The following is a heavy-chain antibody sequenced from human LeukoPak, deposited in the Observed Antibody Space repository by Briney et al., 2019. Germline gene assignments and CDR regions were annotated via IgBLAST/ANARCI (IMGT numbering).Heavy chain of an antibody. D-gene: IGHD6-13*01. J-gene: IGHJ6*04. V-gene: IGHV4-30-2*01. CDR1: GGSISSGGYS. Sequence: SETLSLTCAVSGGSISSGGYSWSWIRQPPGKGLERIGYIYHSGSTYYNPSLKSRVTISVDRSKNQFSLKLSSVTAADTAVYYCARVAAAGYYGMDVWGKGTTVTVSS. CDR2: IYHSGST. CDR3: ARVAAAGYYGMDV.